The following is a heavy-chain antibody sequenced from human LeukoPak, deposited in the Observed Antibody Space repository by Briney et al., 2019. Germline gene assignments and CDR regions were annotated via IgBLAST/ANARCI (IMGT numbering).Heavy chain of an antibody. CDR3: ASAYDFWSGYYPL. D-gene: IGHD3-3*01. Sequence: ASVKVSCKASGYTFTSYFMHWVRQAPGQGLEWMGIINPSGGSTSYAQKFQGRVTMTRDTSTSTVYMELSSLRSEGTAVYYCASAYDFWSGYYPLWGQGTLVTVSS. J-gene: IGHJ4*02. V-gene: IGHV1-46*03. CDR1: GYTFTSYF. CDR2: INPSGGST.